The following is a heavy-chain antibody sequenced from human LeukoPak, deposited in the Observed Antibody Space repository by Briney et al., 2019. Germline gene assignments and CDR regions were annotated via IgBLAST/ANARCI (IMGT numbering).Heavy chain of an antibody. Sequence: GKSLRLSCVASGFTFSGFGMHWVRQAPGKGLEWVAVISYNARHEYYRDSVKGRFSISRDNSKNTVSLQMDSLTIEDTAVYYCVRGGSPPTSTWSLDEWGQGTLVSVSS. J-gene: IGHJ4*02. CDR2: ISYNARHE. CDR3: VRGGSPPTSTWSLDE. CDR1: GFTFSGFG. D-gene: IGHD2-2*01. V-gene: IGHV3-30*03.